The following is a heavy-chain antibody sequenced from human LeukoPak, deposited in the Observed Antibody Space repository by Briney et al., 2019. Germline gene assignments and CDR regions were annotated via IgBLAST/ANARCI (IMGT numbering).Heavy chain of an antibody. J-gene: IGHJ4*02. Sequence: ASVKVSCKASGYTFTSYAMHWVRQAPGQRLEWMGWINAGNGNTKYSQKFQGRVTITRDTSTSAVYMELSSLRSEDTAVYYCAREGPETYYFDFWGQGTLVTVSS. CDR2: INAGNGNT. D-gene: IGHD5-24*01. CDR1: GYTFTSYA. CDR3: AREGPETYYFDF. V-gene: IGHV1-3*01.